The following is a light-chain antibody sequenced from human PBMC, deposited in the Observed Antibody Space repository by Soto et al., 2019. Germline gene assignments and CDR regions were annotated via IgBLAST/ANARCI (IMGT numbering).Light chain of an antibody. CDR3: QQDNSYTWT. CDR2: EAS. J-gene: IGKJ1*01. Sequence: PITNSPSSWPASVEDRVTITCRASQTINRWLAWHQQKPGKAPKLLIYEASSLESGVPSRFGGSGSGTEFTLIISSLQPDDFATYYCQQDNSYTWTFGQGTKVDIK. V-gene: IGKV1-5*03. CDR1: QTINRW.